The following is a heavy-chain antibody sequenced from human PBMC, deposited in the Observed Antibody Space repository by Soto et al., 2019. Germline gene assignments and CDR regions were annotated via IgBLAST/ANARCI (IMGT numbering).Heavy chain of an antibody. J-gene: IGHJ6*03. CDR1: GGSISSYY. CDR2: IYYSGST. D-gene: IGHD6-19*01. CDR3: ARRIAVAGYYYYYYMDV. Sequence: SETLSLTCTVSGGSISSYYWSWIRQPPGKGLEWIGYIYYSGSTNYNPSLKSRVTISVDTSKNQFSLKLSSVTAADTAVYYCARRIAVAGYYYYYYMDVWGKGTTVTAP. V-gene: IGHV4-59*08.